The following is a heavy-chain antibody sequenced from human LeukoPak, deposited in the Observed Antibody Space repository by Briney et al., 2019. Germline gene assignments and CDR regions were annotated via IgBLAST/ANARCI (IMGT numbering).Heavy chain of an antibody. CDR1: GGSIINSNW. Sequence: SETLSLTCAVSGGSIINSNWWSWVRQPPGKGLEWIGEIDHSGSTSYNPSLKSRVTISVDTSKNQFSLKLSSVTAADTAVYYCARGKWLFSYWGQGTLVTVSS. CDR3: ARGKWLFSY. D-gene: IGHD3-22*01. J-gene: IGHJ4*02. V-gene: IGHV4-4*02. CDR2: IDHSGST.